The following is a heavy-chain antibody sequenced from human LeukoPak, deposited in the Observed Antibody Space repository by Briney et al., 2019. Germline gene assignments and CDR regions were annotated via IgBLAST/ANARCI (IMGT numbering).Heavy chain of an antibody. CDR2: MNPNSGST. CDR1: GYTFTGYY. V-gene: IGHV1-8*03. Sequence: ASVKVSCKASGYTFTGYYMHWVRQAPGQGLEWMGWMNPNSGSTGYAQKFQGRVTITRNTSINTAYIELSSLRSEDTAVYYCARADQWDGYKYYFDYWGQGTLVTVSS. J-gene: IGHJ4*02. CDR3: ARADQWDGYKYYFDY. D-gene: IGHD5-24*01.